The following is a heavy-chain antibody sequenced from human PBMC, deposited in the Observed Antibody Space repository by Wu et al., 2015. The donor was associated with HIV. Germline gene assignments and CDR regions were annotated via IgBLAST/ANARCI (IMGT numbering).Heavy chain of an antibody. CDR3: AREGSWFGDP. CDR2: MNPNSGNT. Sequence: QVQLVQSGAEVKKPGSSVKVSCKASGGTFSSYAISWVRQATGQGLEWMGWMNPNSGNTGYAQKFQGRVTMTRDTSISTAYMELSRLRSDDTAVYYCAREGSWFGDPWGQGTLVTVSS. V-gene: IGHV1-8*02. CDR1: GGTFSSYA. J-gene: IGHJ5*02. D-gene: IGHD3-10*01.